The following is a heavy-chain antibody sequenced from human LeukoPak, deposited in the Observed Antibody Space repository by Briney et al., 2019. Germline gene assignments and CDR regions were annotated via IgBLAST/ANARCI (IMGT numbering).Heavy chain of an antibody. CDR3: TKALGWFGEPPED. D-gene: IGHD3-10*01. V-gene: IGHV3-9*01. CDR1: GFTFDDYA. J-gene: IGHJ4*02. CDR2: ISWNSGSI. Sequence: GRSLRLSCAVSGFTFDDYAMHWVRQAPGKGLEWVSGISWNSGSIGYADSVKGRFTISRDNAKNSLYLQMNSLRAEDTALYYCTKALGWFGEPPEDWGQGTLVTVSS.